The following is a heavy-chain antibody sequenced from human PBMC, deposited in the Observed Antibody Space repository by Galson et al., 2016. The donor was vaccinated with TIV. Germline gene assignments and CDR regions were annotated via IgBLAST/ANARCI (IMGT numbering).Heavy chain of an antibody. Sequence: SLRLSCAASGFTFDDHGMSWVRQAPGKGLEWVSGINWNGGGTAYADSVKGRFTIPRDNAKNSLYLQMNGLRVEDTALYYCARLNGDTAYYFYIDVWGKGTTVTVS. D-gene: IGHD3-10*01. CDR1: GFTFDDHG. CDR2: INWNGGGT. CDR3: ARLNGDTAYYFYIDV. V-gene: IGHV3-20*04. J-gene: IGHJ6*03.